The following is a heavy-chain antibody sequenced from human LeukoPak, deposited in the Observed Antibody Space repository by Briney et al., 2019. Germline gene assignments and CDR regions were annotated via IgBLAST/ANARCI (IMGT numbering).Heavy chain of an antibody. J-gene: IGHJ5*02. Sequence: ASVKVSCKASGYTFSSYYMHWVRQAPGQGLEWMGITNPSGGSTSYAQKFQGRVTTTRDTSTSTVYMELSSLRSEDTAEYYCARSYYDILTGFRWFDPWGQGTLVTVSS. V-gene: IGHV1-46*01. D-gene: IGHD3-9*01. CDR2: TNPSGGST. CDR3: ARSYYDILTGFRWFDP. CDR1: GYTFSSYY.